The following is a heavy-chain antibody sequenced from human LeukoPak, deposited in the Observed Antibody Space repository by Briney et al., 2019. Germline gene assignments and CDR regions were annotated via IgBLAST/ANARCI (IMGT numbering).Heavy chain of an antibody. Sequence: WASVKVSCKASGYTFTSYGISWVRQAPGQGLEWMGWISAYNGNTNYAQKLQGRVTMTTDTSTSTAYMELRSLRSDDTAVYYCATYYYGSGSSNWYFDLWGRGTLVTVSS. D-gene: IGHD3-10*01. CDR1: GYTFTSYG. CDR3: ATYYYGSGSSNWYFDL. V-gene: IGHV1-18*04. J-gene: IGHJ2*01. CDR2: ISAYNGNT.